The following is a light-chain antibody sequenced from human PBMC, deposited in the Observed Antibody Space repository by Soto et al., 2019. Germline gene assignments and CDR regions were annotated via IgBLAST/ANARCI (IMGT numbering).Light chain of an antibody. Sequence: IQLTQSPSFLSASVGDGVTFTCRASQAISNYLAWYQQKPGQAPKLLIYAASTLQSGVPSRFSGGGSGTEFTLPISSLQPEDFATYYCQQIHTYPITFGQGTRLEIK. CDR3: QQIHTYPIT. CDR1: QAISNY. J-gene: IGKJ5*01. CDR2: AAS. V-gene: IGKV1-9*01.